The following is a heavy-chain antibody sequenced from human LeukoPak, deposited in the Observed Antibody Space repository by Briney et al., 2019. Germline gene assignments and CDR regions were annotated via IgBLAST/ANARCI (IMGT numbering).Heavy chain of an antibody. CDR1: AGSFSAYC. V-gene: IGHV4-34*01. CDR2: IKPSGPT. J-gene: IGHJ5*02. Sequence: TQSLSLTCGLYAGSFSAYCCSWIRQPPGKGHEWIGEIKPSGPTNNNPSLKSRVTISVDTSKNQFSLKLTSVTAPDTAVYYCARGRNWNYGSWFDPWGQGTLVNVSS. D-gene: IGHD1-7*01. CDR3: ARGRNWNYGSWFDP.